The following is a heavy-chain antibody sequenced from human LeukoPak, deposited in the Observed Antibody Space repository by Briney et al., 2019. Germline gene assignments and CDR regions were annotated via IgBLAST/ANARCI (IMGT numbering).Heavy chain of an antibody. J-gene: IGHJ4*02. D-gene: IGHD2-8*02. CDR2: FDGNGPNT. V-gene: IGHV3-23*01. Sequence: GSLRLSCAASGFTFSSFAMTWVRQAPGKGLEWVSGFDGNGPNTYYADSVKGRWTISRDNSRNTLYLEMNSLRPEDTAMYYCAKPRTTGLGWAQFDYWGQGSLVTVSS. CDR1: GFTFSSFA. CDR3: AKPRTTGLGWAQFDY.